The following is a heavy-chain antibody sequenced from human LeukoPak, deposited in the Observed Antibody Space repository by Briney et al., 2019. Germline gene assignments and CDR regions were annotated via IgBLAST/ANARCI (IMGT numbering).Heavy chain of an antibody. D-gene: IGHD2-2*01. Sequence: GGSLRLSCAASGFTFTNYAMTWVRQAPGKGLEWVSGISGSGDNTYYAGSVKGRFTISRDNFKNMVFLQMNSLRAEDTAVYYCAKDRSAVPAASNYWGQGTLVTVSS. V-gene: IGHV3-23*01. J-gene: IGHJ4*02. CDR1: GFTFTNYA. CDR3: AKDRSAVPAASNY. CDR2: ISGSGDNT.